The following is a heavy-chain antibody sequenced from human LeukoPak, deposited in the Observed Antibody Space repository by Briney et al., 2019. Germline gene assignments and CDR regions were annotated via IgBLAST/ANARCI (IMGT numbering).Heavy chain of an antibody. D-gene: IGHD1-26*01. V-gene: IGHV4-39*07. CDR2: IYYTGTT. CDR3: ARDKWEPRYAFDI. J-gene: IGHJ3*02. CDR1: GGSISSSRYY. Sequence: SETLSLTCTVSGGSISSSRYYWGWIRQPPGKGLEWIGSIYYTGTTYYNPSLKSRVTISVDKSKTQFSLKLSSVTAADTAVYYCARDKWEPRYAFDIWGQGTMVTVSS.